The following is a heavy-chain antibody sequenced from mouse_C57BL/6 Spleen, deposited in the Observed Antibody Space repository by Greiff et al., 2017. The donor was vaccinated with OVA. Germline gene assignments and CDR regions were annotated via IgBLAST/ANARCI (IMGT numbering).Heavy chain of an antibody. V-gene: IGHV1-55*01. J-gene: IGHJ3*01. Sequence: QVQLQQPGAELVKPGASVKMSCKASGYTFTSYWITWVKQRPGQGLEWIGDIHPGSGSTNYNEKFKSKATLTVDTSSSTAYMQLSSLTSEDSAVYYCARGDGYDEVAYWGQGTLVTVSA. CDR3: ARGDGYDEVAY. CDR2: IHPGSGST. CDR1: GYTFTSYW. D-gene: IGHD2-2*01.